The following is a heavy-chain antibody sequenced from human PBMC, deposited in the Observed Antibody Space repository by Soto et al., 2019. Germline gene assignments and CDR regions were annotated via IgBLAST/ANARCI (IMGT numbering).Heavy chain of an antibody. CDR3: AKELVNSGWTYFDC. D-gene: IGHD6-19*01. CDR1: GFTFNTYA. Sequence: EVQLLESGGGLVQPGGSLRLSCAASGFTFNTYAMSWVRQAPGKGLEWVSAISDSGGRTYYADSVKGRFTISRDNSKNTLYLQMNSLRVEDTAVYLCAKELVNSGWTYFDCWGQGTLVTVSS. J-gene: IGHJ4*02. CDR2: ISDSGGRT. V-gene: IGHV3-23*01.